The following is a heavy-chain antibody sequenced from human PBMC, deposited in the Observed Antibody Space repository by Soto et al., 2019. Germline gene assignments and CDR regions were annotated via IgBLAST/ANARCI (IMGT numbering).Heavy chain of an antibody. CDR2: ISGSGGST. CDR1: GFTFSSYA. V-gene: IGHV3-23*01. J-gene: IGHJ5*02. CDR3: EKYAEYQVANRLDH. Sequence: PGGSLRLSCAASGFTFSSYAMSWVRQAPGKGLEWVSAISGSGGSTYYADSVKGRFTISRDNSKNTLYLQMTSLRAEDTACYYCEKYAEYQVANRLDHWGQGPLVTVSS. D-gene: IGHD2-2*01.